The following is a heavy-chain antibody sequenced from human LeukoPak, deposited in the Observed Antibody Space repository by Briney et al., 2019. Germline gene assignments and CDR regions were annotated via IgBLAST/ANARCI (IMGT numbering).Heavy chain of an antibody. D-gene: IGHD5-12*01. CDR2: IYYSGST. CDR3: ARVSGYDWESFYDY. J-gene: IGHJ4*02. CDR1: GGSISSYY. Sequence: SETLSLTCSVSGGSISSYYWSWIRQPPGKGLEWIGYIYYSGSTNYNPSLKSRVTISVDTSKNQFSLKLSSVTAADTAVYYCARVSGYDWESFYDYWGQGTLVTVSS. V-gene: IGHV4-59*01.